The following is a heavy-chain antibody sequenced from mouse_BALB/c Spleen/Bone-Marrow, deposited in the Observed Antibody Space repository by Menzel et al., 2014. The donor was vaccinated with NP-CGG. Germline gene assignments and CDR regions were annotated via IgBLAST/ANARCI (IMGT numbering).Heavy chain of an antibody. Sequence: VKLMESGPGLVAPSQSLSITCTISGFSLTSYGVHWVRQPPGKGLEWLGVIWAGGSTNYNSALMSRLSISKDNSKSQVFLKMNSLQTDDTAMHYCAIFITTVVGYFDYWGQGTTLTVSS. V-gene: IGHV2-9*02. CDR3: AIFITTVVGYFDY. J-gene: IGHJ2*01. CDR2: IWAGGST. D-gene: IGHD1-1*01. CDR1: GFSLTSYG.